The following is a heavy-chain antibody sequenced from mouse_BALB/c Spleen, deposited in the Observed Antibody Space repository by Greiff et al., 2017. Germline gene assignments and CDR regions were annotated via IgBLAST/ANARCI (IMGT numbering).Heavy chain of an antibody. Sequence: VQGVESGPGLVQPSQSLSITCTVSGFSLTSYGVHWVRQSPGKGLEWLGVIWSGGSTDYNAAFISRLSISKDNSKSQVFFKMNSLQANDTAIYYCARSTMITTRAMDYWGQGTSVTVSS. CDR2: IWSGGST. V-gene: IGHV2-2*02. CDR1: GFSLTSYG. CDR3: ARSTMITTRAMDY. D-gene: IGHD2-4*01. J-gene: IGHJ4*01.